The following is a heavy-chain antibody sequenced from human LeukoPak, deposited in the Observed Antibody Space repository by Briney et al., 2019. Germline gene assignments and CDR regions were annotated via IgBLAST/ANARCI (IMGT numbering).Heavy chain of an antibody. CDR1: GFTFSSYA. Sequence: GSSLRLSCAASGFTFSSYAMHWVRQAPGKGLEWVAVISYDGSNKYYADSVKGRFTISRDNSKNTLYLQMNSLRAEDTAVYYCARDRGSTSSYGMDVWGKGTPVTVSS. CDR2: ISYDGSNK. V-gene: IGHV3-30*04. D-gene: IGHD2-2*01. J-gene: IGHJ6*04. CDR3: ARDRGSTSSYGMDV.